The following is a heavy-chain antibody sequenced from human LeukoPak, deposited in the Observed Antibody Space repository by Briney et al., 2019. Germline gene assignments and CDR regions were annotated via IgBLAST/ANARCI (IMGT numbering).Heavy chain of an antibody. J-gene: IGHJ5*02. Sequence: SVKVSCKASGGTFSSYAISWVRQAPGQGLEWMGGIIPIFGTANYAQKFQGRVTITTDESTSTAYMERSSLRSEDTAVYYCARGQVGATGWFDPWGQGTLVTVSS. V-gene: IGHV1-69*05. CDR2: IIPIFGTA. CDR3: ARGQVGATGWFDP. D-gene: IGHD1-26*01. CDR1: GGTFSSYA.